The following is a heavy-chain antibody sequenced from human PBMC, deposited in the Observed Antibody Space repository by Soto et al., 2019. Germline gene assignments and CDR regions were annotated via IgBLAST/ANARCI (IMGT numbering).Heavy chain of an antibody. CDR3: ARFSGGSYKKYYFYYSMDV. J-gene: IGHJ6*02. CDR2: ISAYNGNT. CDR1: GYTFTSSG. D-gene: IGHD2-15*01. V-gene: IGHV1-18*01. Sequence: XSVKFTSKDSGYTFTSSGSRWVRQAPGRGLDWMGWISAYNGNTKNAKEPQDRHTMTTDTTTITADKEHRSLISDDTAVYYCARFSGGSYKKYYFYYSMDVWGQGPTVTVSS.